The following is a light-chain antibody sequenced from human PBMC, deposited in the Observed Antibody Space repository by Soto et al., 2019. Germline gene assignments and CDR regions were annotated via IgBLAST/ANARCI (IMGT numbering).Light chain of an antibody. V-gene: IGLV1-47*01. Sequence: QSVLTQPPSASGTPGQRVTISCSGSKSNIRSNYVYWYQQFPGTAPNLLIYRNDQRPSGVPDRFSGSKSGTSASLAISGLRSDDEADYYCAAWDDSVSGPVFGGGTKVTVL. CDR1: KSNIRSNY. J-gene: IGLJ2*01. CDR3: AAWDDSVSGPV. CDR2: RND.